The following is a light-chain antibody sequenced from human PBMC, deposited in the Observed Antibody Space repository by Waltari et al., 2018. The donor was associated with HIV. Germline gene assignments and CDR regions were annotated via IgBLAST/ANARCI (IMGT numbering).Light chain of an antibody. J-gene: IGLJ1*01. CDR3: QVWDGSIHPV. CDR1: NIGSST. CDR2: DDS. V-gene: IGLV3-21*02. Sequence: SFVLPPPPAVSAAPGQTAAVSGGGNNIGSSTVQWHHQKPAPPPLLVVHDDSHRPSGIPGLSFGTTAANTATLTIGGVGVDDEAYYYCQVWDGSIHPVFGSGTTVTVL.